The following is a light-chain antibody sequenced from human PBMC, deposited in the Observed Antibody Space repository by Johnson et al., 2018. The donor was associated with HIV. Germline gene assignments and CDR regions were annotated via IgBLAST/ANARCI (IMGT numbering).Light chain of an antibody. Sequence: VLTQPPSVSAAPGQKVTISCSGSSSNIGNNYVSWYQQLPGTAPKLLIYDNNKRPSEIPDRFSGSKSGTSATLGITGLQTGDEADYYCGSWDSSLSAYVFGTGTRVTVL. V-gene: IGLV1-51*01. CDR1: SSNIGNNY. CDR2: DNN. J-gene: IGLJ1*01. CDR3: GSWDSSLSAYV.